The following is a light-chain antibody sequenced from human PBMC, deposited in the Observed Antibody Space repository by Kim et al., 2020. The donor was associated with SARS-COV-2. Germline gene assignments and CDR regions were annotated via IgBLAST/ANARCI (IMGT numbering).Light chain of an antibody. CDR3: QTWDTGIHV. V-gene: IGLV4-69*01. J-gene: IGLJ3*02. CDR2: LNSDGSH. Sequence: QSALTQSPSASASLGASVKLTCTLSSGHSRNAIAWHQQQPERGPRYLMKLNSDGSHTKGDGIPDRFSGSSSGAERSLTISSLQSEDEADYYCQTWDTGIHVFGGGTQLTVL. CDR1: SGHSRNA.